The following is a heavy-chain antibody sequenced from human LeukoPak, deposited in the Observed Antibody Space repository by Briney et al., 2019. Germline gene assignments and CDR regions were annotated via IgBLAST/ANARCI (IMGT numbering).Heavy chain of an antibody. Sequence: PSETLSLTCSVSGGSISSYYWSWIRQPPGKGLEWLGYIYYSGSTNYNPSLKSRVTISVDTSKNQFSLKLSSVTAADPAVYYCARDVAAARSWFDPWGQGTLVTVSS. J-gene: IGHJ5*02. CDR3: ARDVAAARSWFDP. V-gene: IGHV4-59*01. CDR1: GGSISSYY. D-gene: IGHD6-13*01. CDR2: IYYSGST.